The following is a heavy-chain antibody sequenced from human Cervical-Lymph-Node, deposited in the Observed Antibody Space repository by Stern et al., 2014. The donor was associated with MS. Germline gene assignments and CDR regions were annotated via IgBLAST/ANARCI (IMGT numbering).Heavy chain of an antibody. Sequence: VQLVQSGPGLVKPSETLSLTCTVSGGSITSYYWSWIRQPPGKGLEWIGYVYYSGSTSYNPSLKSRVTISVDTSKNQFSLKLSSVTAADTAVYYCARAHQDSSGYYRHEYYYAMDVWGQGTTVTVSS. D-gene: IGHD3-22*01. J-gene: IGHJ6*02. CDR2: VYYSGST. V-gene: IGHV4-59*01. CDR1: GGSITSYY. CDR3: ARAHQDSSGYYRHEYYYAMDV.